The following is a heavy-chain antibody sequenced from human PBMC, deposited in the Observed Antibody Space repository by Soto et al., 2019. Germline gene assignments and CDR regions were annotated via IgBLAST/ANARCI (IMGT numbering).Heavy chain of an antibody. CDR1: GFTFRSFV. CDR3: ARWGTTGGLDV. CDR2: TSYDGSNK. Sequence: QVQLVESGGGVVQPGTSLRLSCVGSGFTFRSFVIHWVRQAPGKGLEWVALTSYDGSNKYYDDSVKGRFTISRDNSRKKVDLQRDSLRLEDTALYYCARWGTTGGLDVWGQGTLVSVSS. J-gene: IGHJ4*02. V-gene: IGHV3-30*19. D-gene: IGHD3-16*01.